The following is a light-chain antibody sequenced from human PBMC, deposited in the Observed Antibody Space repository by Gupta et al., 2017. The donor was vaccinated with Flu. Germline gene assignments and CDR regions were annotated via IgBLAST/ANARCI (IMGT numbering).Light chain of an antibody. CDR2: GAS. J-gene: IGKJ2*01. CDR1: QSVSSRS. CDR3: QQDGSSPRT. Sequence: EIVLTQSPGTLSLSPGERATLSCRASQSVSSRSLAWYQQKPGQAPRLLIYGASSRATGIPDRFSGSGSGTDFTLTISRLEPEDFAVYYCQQDGSSPRTFGQGTKLEIK. V-gene: IGKV3-20*01.